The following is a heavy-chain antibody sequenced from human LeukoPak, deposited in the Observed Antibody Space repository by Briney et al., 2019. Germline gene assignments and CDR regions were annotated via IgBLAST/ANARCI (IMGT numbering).Heavy chain of an antibody. D-gene: IGHD5-18*01. V-gene: IGHV3-30*01. CDR1: GFTFSSYA. Sequence: PGGSLRLSCAASGFTFSSYAMHWVRQAPGKGLEWVAVISYDGSNKYYADSVKGRFTISRDNSKNTLYLQMNSLRAEDTAVYYCARADRESVQLWLIYQSRHWGQGTLVTVSS. J-gene: IGHJ4*02. CDR2: ISYDGSNK. CDR3: ARADRESVQLWLIYQSRH.